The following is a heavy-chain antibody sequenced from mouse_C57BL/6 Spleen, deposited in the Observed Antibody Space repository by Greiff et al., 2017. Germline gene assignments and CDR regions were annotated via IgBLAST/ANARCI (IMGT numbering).Heavy chain of an antibody. CDR3: ARRYYGSGGYFDY. Sequence: QVQLQQPGAELVKPGASVKLSCKASGYTFTSYWMQWVKQRPGQGLECIGEIDPSDSYTNYNQKFKGKATLTVDTSSSTAYMQLSSLTSEDSAVYYCARRYYGSGGYFDYWGQGTTLTVSS. J-gene: IGHJ2*01. V-gene: IGHV1-50*01. CDR1: GYTFTSYW. CDR2: IDPSDSYT. D-gene: IGHD1-1*01.